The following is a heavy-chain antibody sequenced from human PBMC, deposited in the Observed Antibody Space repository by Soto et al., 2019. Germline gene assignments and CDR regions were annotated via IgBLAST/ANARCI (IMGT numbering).Heavy chain of an antibody. CDR2: IWYDGSNK. D-gene: IGHD3-10*01. J-gene: IGHJ6*03. CDR1: GFTFSSYG. CDR3: ARSKGGVRGVPYYYYYYMDV. Sequence: GGSLRLSCAASGFTFSSYGMHWVRQAPGKGLEWVAVIWYDGSNKYYADSVKGRFTISRDNSKNTLYLQMNNLRAEDTAVYYCARSKGGVRGVPYYYYYYMDVWGKGTTVTVSS. V-gene: IGHV3-33*01.